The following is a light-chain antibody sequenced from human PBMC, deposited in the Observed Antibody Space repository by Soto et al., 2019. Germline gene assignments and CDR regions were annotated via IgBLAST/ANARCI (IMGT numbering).Light chain of an antibody. Sequence: ETVLTQSPGTVSLSPGERATLSCTTSQSVKSNYLAWYQQKPGQAPRLLIYGVFNRATGIPDRFSGSVSGTDFTLTISGLEPEDSAVYYCQHYDGSPRTFGQGTKLEI. J-gene: IGKJ2*01. CDR2: GVF. CDR3: QHYDGSPRT. V-gene: IGKV3-20*01. CDR1: QSVKSNY.